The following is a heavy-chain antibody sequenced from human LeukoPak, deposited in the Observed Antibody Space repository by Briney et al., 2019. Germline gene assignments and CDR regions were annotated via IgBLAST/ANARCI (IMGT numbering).Heavy chain of an antibody. CDR1: RFTFSNYA. Sequence: GGSLRLSCAASRFTFSNYAMCWVRQAPGKGLEWVSAINSGSRGSTYYADSVKGRFTISRDNSKNTLYLQMNSLRADDTAVYHCARDLPGSGWSFDDWGQGTLVTVSS. J-gene: IGHJ4*02. D-gene: IGHD6-19*01. CDR3: ARDLPGSGWSFDD. CDR2: INSGSRGST. V-gene: IGHV3-23*01.